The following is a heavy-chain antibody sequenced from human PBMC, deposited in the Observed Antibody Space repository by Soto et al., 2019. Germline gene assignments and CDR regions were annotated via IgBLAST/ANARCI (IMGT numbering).Heavy chain of an antibody. D-gene: IGHD6-13*01. CDR2: IKEDGSQK. J-gene: IGHJ5*02. CDR1: GFTFSRYW. CDR3: ASGSSWRFDP. Sequence: EVQMVQSGGGLVQPGGSLRLSCEVSGFTFSRYWMTWVRQAPGKGLEWVANIKEDGSQKYHAASMKGRFTISRDNAKNSLYLQMSSLRVEDTAVYYCASGSSWRFDPWGQGTLVTVSS. V-gene: IGHV3-7*01.